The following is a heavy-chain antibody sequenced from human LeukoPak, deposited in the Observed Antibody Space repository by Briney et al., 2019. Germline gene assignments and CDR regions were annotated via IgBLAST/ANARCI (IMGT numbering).Heavy chain of an antibody. CDR3: ARTIRGTVVVIPFDY. CDR1: GLTFSSYA. V-gene: IGHV3-23*01. CDR2: SSGSCGST. D-gene: IGHD3-22*01. J-gene: IGHJ4*02. Sequence: PGQSLSLSCALAGLTFSSYAIGWVRQAPRKGREWVSASSGSCGSTYYADAVKGRFTISRDNSKNTLYLQMNSRRAEDTAVYYCARTIRGTVVVIPFDYWGQGTLVTVSS.